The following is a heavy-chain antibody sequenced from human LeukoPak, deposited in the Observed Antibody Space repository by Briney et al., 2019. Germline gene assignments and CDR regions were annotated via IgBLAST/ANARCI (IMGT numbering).Heavy chain of an antibody. V-gene: IGHV1-8*01. CDR2: MNPNSGNT. D-gene: IGHD3-3*01. J-gene: IGHJ6*02. CDR3: ARYYDFWSGYYSGMDV. CDR1: GYTFTSYD. Sequence: ASVKVSCKASGYTFTSYDINWVRQATGQALEWMGWMNPNSGNTGYAQKFQGRVTMTRNTSISTAYMELSSLRSEDAAVYCCARYYDFWSGYYSGMDVWGQGTTVTVSS.